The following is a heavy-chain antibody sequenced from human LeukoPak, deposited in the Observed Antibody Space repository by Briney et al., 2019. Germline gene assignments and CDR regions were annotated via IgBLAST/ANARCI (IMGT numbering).Heavy chain of an antibody. D-gene: IGHD6-13*01. V-gene: IGHV3-23*01. CDR3: AKDREPAAVGWFDP. CDR1: GFTFRSYA. CDR2: ITASGGST. J-gene: IGHJ5*02. Sequence: GGSLRLSCAASGFTFRSYAMTWVRQAPGKGLEWVSGITASGGSTYYADSVKGRFIISRDNSKDTLYLQMNSLRVEDTAICYCAKDREPAAVGWFDPWGQGTLVTVSS.